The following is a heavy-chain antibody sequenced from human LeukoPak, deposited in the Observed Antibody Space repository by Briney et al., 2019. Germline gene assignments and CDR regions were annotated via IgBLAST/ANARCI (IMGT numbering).Heavy chain of an antibody. J-gene: IGHJ4*02. D-gene: IGHD3-16*01. CDR2: IFHSANT. V-gene: IGHV4-38-2*02. Sequence: PSETLSLTCTVSGYSISSGYYWGWIRQPPGKGLEWIGSIFHSANTYYNPSLESRVTISVDTSKNQFSLKMSSVTAADTAVYYCARDPSNSAFKGMQGGDYWGQGTLVTVSS. CDR3: ARDPSNSAFKGMQGGDY. CDR1: GYSISSGYY.